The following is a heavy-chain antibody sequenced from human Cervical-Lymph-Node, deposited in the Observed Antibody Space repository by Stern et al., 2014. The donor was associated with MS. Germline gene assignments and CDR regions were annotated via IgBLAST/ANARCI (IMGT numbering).Heavy chain of an antibody. D-gene: IGHD3/OR15-3a*01. J-gene: IGHJ4*02. V-gene: IGHV4-61*02. CDR3: AREGETSDFFPFDY. Sequence: QVQLQESGPGLVKPSQTLSLTCTVSGGSMNSRPYYWNWLRQPAGKALEWIGRIYISGSTNYNPSLESRVTISIDTSKNQLSPKMGSVTAADTAVYYCAREGETSDFFPFDYWGQGAQVIVSS. CDR1: GGSMNSRPYY. CDR2: IYISGST.